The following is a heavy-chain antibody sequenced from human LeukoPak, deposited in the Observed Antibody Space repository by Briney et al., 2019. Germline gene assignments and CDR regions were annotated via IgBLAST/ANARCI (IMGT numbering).Heavy chain of an antibody. CDR2: INTNTGNP. CDR1: GGTFTSYA. V-gene: IGHV7-4-1*02. D-gene: IGHD5-18*01. J-gene: IGHJ6*03. CDR3: ARAGTHTAMVTYYYYYYMDV. Sequence: ASVKVSCKASGGTFTSYAMNWVRQAPGQGLEWMGWINTNTGNPTYAQGFTGRFVFSLDTSVSTAYLQISSLKAEDTAVYYCARAGTHTAMVTYYYYYYMDVWGKGTTVTVSS.